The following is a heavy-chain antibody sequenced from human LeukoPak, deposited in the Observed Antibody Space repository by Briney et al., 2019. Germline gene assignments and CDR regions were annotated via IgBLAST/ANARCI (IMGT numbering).Heavy chain of an antibody. Sequence: SETLSLTCAVYGGSFSGYYWSWIRQPPGKGLEWIGEINHSGSTNYNPSLKSRVTISVDTSKNQFSLKLSSVTAADTAVYYSARSAVIRRGYFDYWGQGTLVTVSS. CDR1: GGSFSGYY. CDR3: ARSAVIRRGYFDY. D-gene: IGHD3-22*01. CDR2: INHSGST. J-gene: IGHJ4*02. V-gene: IGHV4-34*01.